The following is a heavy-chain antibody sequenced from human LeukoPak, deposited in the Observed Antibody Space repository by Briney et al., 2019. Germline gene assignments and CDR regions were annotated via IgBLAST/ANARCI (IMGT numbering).Heavy chain of an antibody. CDR3: ASGLDWLSQGTDFDY. V-gene: IGHV3-7*02. D-gene: IGHD3/OR15-3a*01. J-gene: IGHJ4*02. CDR1: GFTFSSYW. Sequence: GGSLRLSCAASGFTFSSYWMSWVRQAPGKGLEWVANIKQDGSEKYYVDSVKGRFTISRDNAKNSLYLQMNSLRAEDTAVYYCASGLDWLSQGTDFDYWGQGTLVPGSS. CDR2: IKQDGSEK.